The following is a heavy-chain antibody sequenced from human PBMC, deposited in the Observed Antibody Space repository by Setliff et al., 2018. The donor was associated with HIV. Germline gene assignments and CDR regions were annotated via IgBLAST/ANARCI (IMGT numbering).Heavy chain of an antibody. CDR2: IFHSGST. J-gene: IGHJ4*02. Sequence: PSETLSLTCTVSDSYDSISRNNYYWGWIRQPPGKGLEWIGSIFHSGSTYYAPSLQSRVTISIDKARDQFSLKLTSVTAADTAVYYCARGTYYYETSGYHYDKTWAGTCFDYWGQGTLVTVS. CDR1: DSYDSISRNNYY. V-gene: IGHV4-39*07. CDR3: ARGTYYYETSGYHYDKTWAGTCFDY. D-gene: IGHD3-22*01.